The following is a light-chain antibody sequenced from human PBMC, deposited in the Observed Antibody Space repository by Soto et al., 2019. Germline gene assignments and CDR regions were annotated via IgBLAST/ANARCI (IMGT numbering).Light chain of an antibody. J-gene: IGLJ3*02. CDR3: SSYTSSRTCV. CDR1: SSDVGGYNY. Sequence: QSALTQPASVSGSPGQSITISCTGTSSDVGGYNYVSWYQQHPGKAPKLMIYDVSNRPSGVSNRFSGSKSGNTASLTISGLQAEDEADYYCSSYTSSRTCVFGGGTKVTVL. CDR2: DVS. V-gene: IGLV2-14*01.